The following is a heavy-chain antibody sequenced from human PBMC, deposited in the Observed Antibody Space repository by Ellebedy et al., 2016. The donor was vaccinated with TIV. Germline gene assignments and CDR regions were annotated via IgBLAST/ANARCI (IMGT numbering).Heavy chain of an antibody. J-gene: IGHJ4*02. CDR3: ARGDNYFYDSSGYYYSY. Sequence: ASVKVSCKAPGYTFTSYFLYWVRQAPGQGLEWMGIINPTSGNSNFAQKFQGRVTVTRDTSTSTVYMELSSLRSEDTAVYYCARGDNYFYDSSGYYYSYWGQGTLVTVSS. V-gene: IGHV1-46*01. D-gene: IGHD3-22*01. CDR2: INPTSGNS. CDR1: GYTFTSYF.